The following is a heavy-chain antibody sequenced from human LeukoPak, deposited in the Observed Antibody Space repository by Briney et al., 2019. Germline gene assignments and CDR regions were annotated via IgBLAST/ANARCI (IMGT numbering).Heavy chain of an antibody. V-gene: IGHV3-48*02. J-gene: IGHJ4*02. D-gene: IGHD3-10*01. CDR1: GFFFSDYS. CDR2: ISSRSSTI. Sequence: PGGSLRLSCSASGFFFSDYSMNWVRQAPGQGLEWLSYISSRSSTINYADSVKGRFTTSRDNAKNSLYLQMNSLRDEDTAVYYCARDGWSQFGEFYFDHWGQGILVTVSS. CDR3: ARDGWSQFGEFYFDH.